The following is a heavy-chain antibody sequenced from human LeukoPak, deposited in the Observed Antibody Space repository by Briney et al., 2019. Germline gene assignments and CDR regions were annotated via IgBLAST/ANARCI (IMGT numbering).Heavy chain of an antibody. D-gene: IGHD6-19*01. CDR3: ARGGWYSGC. V-gene: IGHV3-7*01. CDR2: IKEDGSEK. Sequence: GGSLRLSCAASGFTFSSYAMSWVRQAPGKGLEWVANIKEDGSEKYYVDSVKGRFTIPRDNAKKSLYLQMNSLRAEDTAVYYCARGGWYSGCWGQGTLVTVSS. CDR1: GFTFSSYA. J-gene: IGHJ4*02.